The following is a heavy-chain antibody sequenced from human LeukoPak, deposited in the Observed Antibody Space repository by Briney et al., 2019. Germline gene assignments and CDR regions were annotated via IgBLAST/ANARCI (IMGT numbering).Heavy chain of an antibody. CDR2: ISSNGGST. D-gene: IGHD4-17*01. V-gene: IGHV3-64*01. J-gene: IGHJ5*02. CDR3: ARSNDYGDYEPVWFDP. CDR1: GFTFSSYA. Sequence: GGSPRHSCAASGFTFSSYAMHWVRQAPGKGLEYVSAISSNGGSTYYANSVKGRFTISRDNSKNTLYLQMGSLRAEDMAVYYCARSNDYGDYEPVWFDPWGQGTLVTVSS.